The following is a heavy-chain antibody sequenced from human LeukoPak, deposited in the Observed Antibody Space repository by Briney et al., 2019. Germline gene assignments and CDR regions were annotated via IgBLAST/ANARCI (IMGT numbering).Heavy chain of an antibody. D-gene: IGHD5-18*01. J-gene: IGHJ4*02. V-gene: IGHV4-59*08. CDR1: GGSISSYY. CDR2: IYYSGST. Sequence: PSETLSLTCTVSGGSISSYYWSWIRQPPGKGLEWIGYIYYSGSTNYNPSLKSRVTISVDTSKNQFSLKLSSVTAADTAVYYCARFAAMVGNFDYWGQGTLVTVSS. CDR3: ARFAAMVGNFDY.